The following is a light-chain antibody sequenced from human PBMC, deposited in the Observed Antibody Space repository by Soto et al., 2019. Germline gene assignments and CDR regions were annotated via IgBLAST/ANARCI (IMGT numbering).Light chain of an antibody. CDR3: QQGSNWPST. V-gene: IGKV3-11*01. J-gene: IGKJ2*02. CDR1: QSVSRY. Sequence: EIVLTQSPATLSLSPGERANLSCRASQSVSRYLAWYQQKPGQAPRLLIYGASNRATGIPARFSGSGSGTDFTLTISSLDPDDFTVYYCQQGSNWPSTFGQGTKVEIK. CDR2: GAS.